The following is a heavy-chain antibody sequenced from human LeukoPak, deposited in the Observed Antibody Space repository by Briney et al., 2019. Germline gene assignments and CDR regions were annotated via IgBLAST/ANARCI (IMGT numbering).Heavy chain of an antibody. J-gene: IGHJ6*03. D-gene: IGHD1-7*01. CDR1: GGSFSNYY. CDR3: ARRWNYGRNYYIDV. Sequence: SETLSLTRAVYGGSFSNYYWSWIRQPPGKGLEWIGEINDSGRTNYNPSLMSRVTVSVDTSKKQFSPRLTSVTATDTAVYYCARRWNYGRNYYIDVWGKGATVSVSS. V-gene: IGHV4-34*01. CDR2: INDSGRT.